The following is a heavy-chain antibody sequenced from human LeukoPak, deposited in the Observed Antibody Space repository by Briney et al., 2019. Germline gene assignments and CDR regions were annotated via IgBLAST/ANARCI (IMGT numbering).Heavy chain of an antibody. CDR3: ARMYSGTSYYFDY. CDR2: INHSGNT. CDR1: GGSFSTYY. V-gene: IGHV4-34*01. J-gene: IGHJ4*02. Sequence: PSETLSLTCAVYGGSFSTYYWTWIRQPPGKGLEWIGEINHSGNTNYNLSLKSRVTISVDTSKKQFSLKLSSVTAADTAVYYCARMYSGTSYYFDYWGQGTLVTVSS. D-gene: IGHD1-26*01.